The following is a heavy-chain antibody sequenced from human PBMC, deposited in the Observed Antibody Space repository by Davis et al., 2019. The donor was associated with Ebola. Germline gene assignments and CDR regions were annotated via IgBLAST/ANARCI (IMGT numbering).Heavy chain of an antibody. CDR1: GYSIGSGYY. V-gene: IGHV4-38-2*02. Sequence: MPSETLSLTCTVSGYSIGSGYYWGWIRQPPGKGLEWIGSIYLTGKTYYNPSLKSRITISVDTSKNQFSLKLSSVTAADKAVYFCAKAYDSSGYAWFGPWGQGTLVTVSS. CDR3: AKAYDSSGYAWFGP. D-gene: IGHD3-22*01. CDR2: IYLTGKT. J-gene: IGHJ5*02.